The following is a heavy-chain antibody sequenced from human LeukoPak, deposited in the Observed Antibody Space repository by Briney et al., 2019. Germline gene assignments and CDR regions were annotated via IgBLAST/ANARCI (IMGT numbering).Heavy chain of an antibody. CDR1: DGAIAGYS. D-gene: IGHD3-10*01. Sequence: PSETLSLTCTVSDGAIAGYSWSWIRQAPGKGLEWIGYIYYSGDTNYNPSLQSRVTVSVDTSKNQFSLRLTSVSAADTAVYYCVRGPYASGISNWFDPWGQGTQVIVSS. V-gene: IGHV4-59*01. CDR3: VRGPYASGISNWFDP. CDR2: IYYSGDT. J-gene: IGHJ5*02.